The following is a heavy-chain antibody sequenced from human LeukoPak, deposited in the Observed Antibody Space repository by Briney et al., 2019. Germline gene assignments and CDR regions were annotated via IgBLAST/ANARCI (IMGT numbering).Heavy chain of an antibody. CDR1: GFTFSSYT. D-gene: IGHD7-27*01. CDR2: ITTSDGNT. J-gene: IGHJ4*02. V-gene: IGHV3-23*01. CDR3: AKDGGLWVSAHWGDS. Sequence: GGSLRLSCAASGFTFSSYTMSWVRQAPGKGLEWVSTITTSDGNTYYANSVKGRFTVSRDNSKNTLFLQMNSLRAEDTAVYYCAKDGGLWVSAHWGDSWGRGTLITVSS.